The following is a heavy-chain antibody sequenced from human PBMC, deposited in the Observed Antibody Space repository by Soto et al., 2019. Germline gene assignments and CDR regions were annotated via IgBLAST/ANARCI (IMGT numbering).Heavy chain of an antibody. CDR3: AKNTDGSSPWSALDI. Sequence: EVQLLESGGGLVQSGGSLRLSCAASGFTFSSYALTWVRQAPGQGLEWVSGISGSGGSTYYADSAKGRFTISRDSSKDTLYWQMDSLRVEDTAIYYCAKNTDGSSPWSALDIWGQGTMVSVFS. V-gene: IGHV3-23*01. D-gene: IGHD3-3*01. CDR2: ISGSGGST. CDR1: GFTFSSYA. J-gene: IGHJ3*02.